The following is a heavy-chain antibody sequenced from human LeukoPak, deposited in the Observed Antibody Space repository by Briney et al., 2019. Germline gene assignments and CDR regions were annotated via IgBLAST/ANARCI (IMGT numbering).Heavy chain of an antibody. V-gene: IGHV3-21*01. CDR1: GFAFSSYS. Sequence: GGSLRLSCAASGFAFSSYSMNWVRQAPGKGLEWVSSISSSSSYIYYADSVKGRFTISRDNAKNSLYLQMNSLRAENTAVYYCARAVGNHFDYWGQGTLVTVSS. CDR2: ISSSSSYI. J-gene: IGHJ4*02. D-gene: IGHD4-23*01. CDR3: ARAVGNHFDY.